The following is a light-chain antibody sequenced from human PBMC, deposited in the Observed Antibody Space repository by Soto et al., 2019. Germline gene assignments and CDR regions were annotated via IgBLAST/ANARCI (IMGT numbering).Light chain of an antibody. J-gene: IGKJ5*01. CDR2: GAS. V-gene: IGKV3-20*01. Sequence: EIVLTQSPGTLSLSPGERATLSCRASQTVTRNYLAWHQQKPGQTHRLLVYGASSRATGIQDRFSGSGSGTDFTLTIRRLEPEDFAVYYCKQHGSSPITFGQGTRLEI. CDR1: QTVTRNY. CDR3: KQHGSSPIT.